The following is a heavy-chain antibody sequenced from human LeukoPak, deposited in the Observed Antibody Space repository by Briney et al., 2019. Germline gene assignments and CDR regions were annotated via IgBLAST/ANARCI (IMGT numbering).Heavy chain of an antibody. J-gene: IGHJ4*02. CDR3: ARDQVY. CDR1: GFTFSSYA. CDR2: ISYDGSNK. Sequence: GGSLRLSCAASGFTFSSYAMHWVRQAPGKGLEWVAVISYDGSNKYYADSVKGRFTISRDNSKNMLYLQMNSLRAEDTAVYYCARDQVYWGQGTLVTVSS. V-gene: IGHV3-30-3*01.